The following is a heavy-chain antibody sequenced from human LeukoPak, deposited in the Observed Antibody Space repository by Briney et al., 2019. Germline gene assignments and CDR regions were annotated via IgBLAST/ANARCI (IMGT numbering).Heavy chain of an antibody. Sequence: SSETLSLTCTVSGGSISSYYWSWIRQPPGKGLEWIGYIYYSGSTNYNPSLKSRVTISVDTSKNQFSLKLSSVTAADTAVYYCARVSRRFGFDYWGQGTPVTVSS. J-gene: IGHJ4*02. CDR3: ARVSRRFGFDY. CDR1: GGSISSYY. CDR2: IYYSGST. D-gene: IGHD3-10*01. V-gene: IGHV4-59*01.